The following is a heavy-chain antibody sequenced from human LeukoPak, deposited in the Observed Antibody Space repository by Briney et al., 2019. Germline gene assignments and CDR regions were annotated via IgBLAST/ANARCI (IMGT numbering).Heavy chain of an antibody. D-gene: IGHD5-18*01. J-gene: IGHJ4*02. CDR1: GLAFSSYG. CDR3: AKDRGYSYGHFDY. CDR2: ISYDGSNK. Sequence: GRSLRLSFAASGLAFSSYGMQWVRQAPGKGLEWVAVISYDGSNKYYADSVKGRFTISRDNSKNTLYLQMNSLRAEDTAVYYCAKDRGYSYGHFDYWGRGTLVTVSS. V-gene: IGHV3-30*18.